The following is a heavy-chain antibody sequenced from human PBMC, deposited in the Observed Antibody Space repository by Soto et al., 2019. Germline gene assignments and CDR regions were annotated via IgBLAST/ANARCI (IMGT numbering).Heavy chain of an antibody. CDR2: ISSRSSTI. J-gene: IGHJ4*02. Sequence: QVQLVESGGGLVKPGGSLRLSCAASGFTFSDYYMSWIRQAPGKGLEWVSYISSRSSTIFYADSVKGRFTISRDNVKNSLYLQMNSRGAEDTAVYYCASGTNGSFFVYWGQGILVTVSS. CDR3: ASGTNGSFFVY. D-gene: IGHD2-8*01. CDR1: GFTFSDYY. V-gene: IGHV3-11*01.